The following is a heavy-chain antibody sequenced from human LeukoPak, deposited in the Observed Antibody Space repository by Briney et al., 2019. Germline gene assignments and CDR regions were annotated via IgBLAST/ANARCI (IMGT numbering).Heavy chain of an antibody. J-gene: IGHJ4*02. D-gene: IGHD6-19*01. CDR1: GGSFSGYY. CDR3: ARRRGKWLVNY. CDR2: INHSGST. Sequence: SETLSLTCAVYGGSFSGYYWSWIRQPPGKGLEWIGEINHSGSTNYNPSLKSRVTISVDTSKNQFSLKLSSVTAADTAVYYCARRRGKWLVNYWGQGTLVTVSS. V-gene: IGHV4-34*01.